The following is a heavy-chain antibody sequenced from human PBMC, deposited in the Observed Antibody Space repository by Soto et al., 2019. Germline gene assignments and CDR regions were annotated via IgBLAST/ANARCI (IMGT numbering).Heavy chain of an antibody. CDR1: GYTYTRYA. V-gene: IGHV1-3*01. J-gene: IGHJ4*02. Sequence: ASVKVSFKASGYTYTRYAMPWVRQAPGQRLEWMGWINAGNGNTKYSQKFQGRVTITRDTSASTAYMELSSLRSEDTAVYYCARDLGGWPDYWGQGTLVTVSS. CDR2: INAGNGNT. D-gene: IGHD2-15*01. CDR3: ARDLGGWPDY.